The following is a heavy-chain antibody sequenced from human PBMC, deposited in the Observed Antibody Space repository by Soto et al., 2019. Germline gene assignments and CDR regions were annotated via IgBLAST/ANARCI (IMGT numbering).Heavy chain of an antibody. D-gene: IGHD3-9*01. CDR2: IYTSCST. CDR3: ARRGTNAVRYFEWGGGREGHYGMDV. Sequence: PSETLSLTCTVSGGSISSYYWSWIRQPARKGLEWFGRIYTSCSTNYNPSLKSRVTMSVDTSKNQFSLKLTPETAPDTAAYYCARRGTNAVRYFEWGGGREGHYGMDVRGQGTRVTVSS. J-gene: IGHJ6*02. CDR1: GGSISSYY. V-gene: IGHV4-4*07.